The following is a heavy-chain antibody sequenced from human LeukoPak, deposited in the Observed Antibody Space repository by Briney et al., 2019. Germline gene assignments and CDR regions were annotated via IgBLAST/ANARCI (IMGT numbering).Heavy chain of an antibody. CDR1: EFSFTSYW. D-gene: IGHD3-10*01. CDR3: ARLRSGYGSGSFDY. CDR2: IYPADGDT. V-gene: IGHV5-51*01. J-gene: IGHJ4*02. Sequence: GESVKISCKGSEFSFTSYWIAWVRQMPGRGLEYMAVIYPADGDTRYSPFFQGQVTISADTSISTAYLQWSSLKASDTAIYFCARLRSGYGSGSFDYWGQGTLITVSS.